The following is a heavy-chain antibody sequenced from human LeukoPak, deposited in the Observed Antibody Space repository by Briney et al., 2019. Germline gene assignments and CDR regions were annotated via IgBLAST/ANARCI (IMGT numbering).Heavy chain of an antibody. V-gene: IGHV4-39*01. D-gene: IGHD6-6*01. Sequence: SETLSLTCTVSGGSISSSSYYWGWIRQPPGKGLEWIGSIYYSGSTYYNPSLKSRVTISVDTSKNQFSLKLSSVTAADTAVYYCARRGIGTARRALDYWGQGTLVTVSS. CDR1: GGSISSSSYY. CDR3: ARRGIGTARRALDY. J-gene: IGHJ4*02. CDR2: IYYSGST.